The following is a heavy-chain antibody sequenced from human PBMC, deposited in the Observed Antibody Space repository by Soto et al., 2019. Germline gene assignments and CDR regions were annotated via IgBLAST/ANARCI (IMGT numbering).Heavy chain of an antibody. Sequence: QVQLVQSGAEVKKPGASVKVSCKASGYTFTSYAIRWVRQAPGQGLEWMGWMIAYNGNTNYAQKLQSRDTMTADTSTSTAYMELRSVRSDDTAVYYCARDAPPEDYWGQGTLVTVSS. J-gene: IGHJ4*02. CDR1: GYTFTSYA. V-gene: IGHV1-18*01. CDR3: ARDAPPEDY. CDR2: MIAYNGNT.